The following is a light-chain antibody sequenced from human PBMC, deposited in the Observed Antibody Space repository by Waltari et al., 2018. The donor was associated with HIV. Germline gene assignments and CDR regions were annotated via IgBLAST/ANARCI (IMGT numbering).Light chain of an antibody. CDR3: SSYTRSTTLDAV. J-gene: IGLJ1*01. CDR1: NSDVGGYNY. Sequence: QSALTQPASVSGSPVQSITISCSGTNSDVGGYNYVSWYQQHPGKAPKLIIFDVSHRPSGISNRFSGSKSGNTASLTISGLQAEDEADYYCSSYTRSTTLDAVFGTGTKVSVL. CDR2: DVS. V-gene: IGLV2-14*03.